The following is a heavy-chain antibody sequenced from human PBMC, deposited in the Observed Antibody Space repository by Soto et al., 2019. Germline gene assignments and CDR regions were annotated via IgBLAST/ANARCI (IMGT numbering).Heavy chain of an antibody. CDR1: GFTFSSYS. J-gene: IGHJ4*02. V-gene: IGHV3-21*01. Sequence: GGSLRLSCAASGFTFSSYSMNWVRQAPGKGLEWVSSISSSSSYIYYADSVKGRFTISRDNAKNSLYLQMNSLRAEETAVYYCARDPGITGTALDYWGQGTLVTVSS. CDR2: ISSSSSYI. D-gene: IGHD1-20*01. CDR3: ARDPGITGTALDY.